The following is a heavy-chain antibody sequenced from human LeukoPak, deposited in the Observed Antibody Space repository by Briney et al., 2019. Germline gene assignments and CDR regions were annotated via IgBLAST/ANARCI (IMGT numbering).Heavy chain of an antibody. V-gene: IGHV3-23*01. CDR3: AKDSIVVPAASYFDY. D-gene: IGHD2-2*01. CDR2: ISGSGGST. CDR1: GFTFDDYA. J-gene: IGHJ4*02. Sequence: GGSLRLSCAASGFTFDDYAMHWVRQAPGKGLEWVSAISGSGGSTYYADSVKGRFTISRDNSKHTLYLQMNSLRAEDTAVYYCAKDSIVVPAASYFDYWGQGTLVTVSS.